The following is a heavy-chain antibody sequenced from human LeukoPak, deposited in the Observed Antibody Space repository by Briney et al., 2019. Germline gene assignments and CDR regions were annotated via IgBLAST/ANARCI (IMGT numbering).Heavy chain of an antibody. CDR1: GYTFTGYY. CDR3: ARAYYCSSTSCYRFWFDP. Sequence: AASVKVSYKASGYTFTGYYMHWVRQAPGQGLEWMGRINPNSGGTNYAQKFQGRVTMTRDTSISTAYMELSRLRSDDTAVYYCARAYYCSSTSCYRFWFDPWGQGTLVTVSS. D-gene: IGHD2-2*02. CDR2: INPNSGGT. J-gene: IGHJ5*02. V-gene: IGHV1-2*06.